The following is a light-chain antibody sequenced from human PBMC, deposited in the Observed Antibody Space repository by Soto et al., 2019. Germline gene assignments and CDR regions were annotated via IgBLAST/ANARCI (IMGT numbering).Light chain of an antibody. CDR2: EVS. CDR1: SSDVGGYNF. V-gene: IGLV2-14*01. Sequence: QSVLTQPASVSGSPGQSITISCTGTSSDVGGYNFVSWYQQHPGKAPKLMIYEVSNRPSGVSSRFFGSKSGNTASLTISGLQAEDEADYYCISYTTTSTPVVFGGGTKLTVL. J-gene: IGLJ2*01. CDR3: ISYTTTSTPVV.